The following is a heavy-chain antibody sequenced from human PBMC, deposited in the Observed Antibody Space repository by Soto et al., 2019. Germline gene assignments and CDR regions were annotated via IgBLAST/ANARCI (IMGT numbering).Heavy chain of an antibody. D-gene: IGHD1-1*01. V-gene: IGHV3-9*01. CDR1: GFTFHDYV. CDR2: ITWDGADV. J-gene: IGHJ1*01. CDR3: AKGRTRTAPSPKILQN. Sequence: EVQLVESGGGLVQPGGSLRLSCAASGFTFHDYVMLWVRQAPGKGLEWVSAITWDGADVNYADSVKGRFTISRDNAKNPLYLQMSSLRPEDTALYYWAKGRTRTAPSPKILQNWGQGTLVTVSS.